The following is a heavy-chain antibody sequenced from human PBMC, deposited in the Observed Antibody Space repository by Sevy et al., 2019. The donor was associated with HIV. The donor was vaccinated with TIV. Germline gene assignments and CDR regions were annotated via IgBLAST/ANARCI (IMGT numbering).Heavy chain of an antibody. D-gene: IGHD2-2*01. CDR1: GGSFSGYY. V-gene: IGHV4-34*01. CDR3: ARSPPIVVVPGDPSWFDP. J-gene: IGHJ5*02. CDR2: INDSGST. Sequence: SETLSLTCAVHGGSFSGYYWNWIRQPPGKGLEWIGEINDSGSTNYNPSLKSRVTISVDTSKNQFSLKLSSVTAADTAVYYCARSPPIVVVPGDPSWFDPWGQGTLVTVSS.